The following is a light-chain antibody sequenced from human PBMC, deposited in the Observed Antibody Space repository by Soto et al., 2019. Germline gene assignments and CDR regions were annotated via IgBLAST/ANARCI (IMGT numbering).Light chain of an antibody. V-gene: IGKV3-11*01. CDR2: DAS. J-gene: IGKJ2*01. CDR1: QTVSSY. CDR3: LQDYNYPYT. Sequence: EIVLTQSPATLSLSPGERATLSCRASQTVSSYLLWYQQKPGQAPRLLIYDASNRATGIPARFSGSGSETDFTLTISSLEPEDFATYYCLQDYNYPYTFGQGTKLEIK.